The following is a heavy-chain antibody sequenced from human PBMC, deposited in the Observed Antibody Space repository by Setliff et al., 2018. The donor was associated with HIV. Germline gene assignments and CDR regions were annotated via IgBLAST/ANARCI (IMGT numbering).Heavy chain of an antibody. V-gene: IGHV4-4*09. CDR3: ARHPDSGFYYSPLLNNWYFDL. CDR2: ISTSGST. CDR1: GASISTYS. Sequence: SETLSVTCIVSGASISTYSWSWIRQSPGEGLECIGYISTSGSTNYNPSLKSRVTISLDTSKNQFSLKLTSVTAADTAVYYCARHPDSGFYYSPLLNNWYFDLWGPGTLVTVSS. J-gene: IGHJ2*01. D-gene: IGHD3-22*01.